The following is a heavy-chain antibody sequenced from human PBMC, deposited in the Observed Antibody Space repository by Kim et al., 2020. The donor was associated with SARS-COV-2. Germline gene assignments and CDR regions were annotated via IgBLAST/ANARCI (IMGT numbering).Heavy chain of an antibody. CDR3: ARARGFGSGGYFDY. CDR1: GYTFTAYY. Sequence: ASVKVSCKSSGYTFTAYYMHWVRQAPGEGLEWMGWINPNTGGTNYAQKVQGRVTMTRDTSISTAYMELSRLRYDDTAVYYCARARGFGSGGYFDYWGQGTLITVSS. J-gene: IGHJ4*02. CDR2: INPNTGGT. D-gene: IGHD3-10*01. V-gene: IGHV1-2*02.